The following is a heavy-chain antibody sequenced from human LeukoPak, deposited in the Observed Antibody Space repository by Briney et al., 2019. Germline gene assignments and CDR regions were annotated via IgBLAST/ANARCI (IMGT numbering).Heavy chain of an antibody. V-gene: IGHV3-30*04. CDR2: ISYDGSNK. Sequence: PGGSLRLSCAASGFTFSSYAMHWVRQAPGKGLEWVAVISYDGSNKYYADSVKGRFTISRDNSKNTLYLQMNSLRAEDTAVYYCARDGNYYDSSGLSGWFDPWGQGTLVTVSS. J-gene: IGHJ5*02. D-gene: IGHD3-22*01. CDR1: GFTFSSYA. CDR3: ARDGNYYDSSGLSGWFDP.